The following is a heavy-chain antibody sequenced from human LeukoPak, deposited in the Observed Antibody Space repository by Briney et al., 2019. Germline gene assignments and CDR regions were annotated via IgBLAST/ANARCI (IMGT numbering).Heavy chain of an antibody. CDR1: GGSISSSSYY. CDR2: IYYSGST. Sequence: PSETLSLTCTVSGGSISSSSYYWGWIRQPPGKGLKWIGSIYYSGSTYYNPSLKSRVTISVDTSKNQFSLKLSSVTAADTAVYYCASRDGYNYVFDYWGQGTLVTVSS. D-gene: IGHD5-24*01. J-gene: IGHJ4*02. V-gene: IGHV4-39*07. CDR3: ASRDGYNYVFDY.